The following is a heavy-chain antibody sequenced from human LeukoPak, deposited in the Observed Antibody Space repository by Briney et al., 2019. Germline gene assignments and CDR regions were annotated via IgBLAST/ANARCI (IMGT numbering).Heavy chain of an antibody. CDR1: GFTFSSYD. Sequence: PGGSLRLSCAASGFTFSSYDMHWVRQATGKGLEWVSAIGTAGDTYYPGSVKGRFTISRENAKNSLYLQMNRLRAGDTAVYYCARWRLAKDGYYFDYWGQGTLVTVSS. D-gene: IGHD5-12*01. J-gene: IGHJ4*02. CDR3: ARWRLAKDGYYFDY. V-gene: IGHV3-13*01. CDR2: IGTAGDT.